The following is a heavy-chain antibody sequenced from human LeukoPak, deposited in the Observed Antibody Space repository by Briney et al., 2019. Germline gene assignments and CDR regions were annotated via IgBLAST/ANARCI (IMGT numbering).Heavy chain of an antibody. D-gene: IGHD2-2*01. CDR1: GFTFSSYA. J-gene: IGHJ6*03. CDR3: AKDGHRYCSSTSCQYYYYYYYMDV. V-gene: IGHV3-23*01. Sequence: TGGSLRLSCAASGFTFSSYAMSWARQAPGKGLEWVSAISGSGGSTYYADSVKGRFTISRDNSKNTLHLQMNSLRAEDTAVYYCAKDGHRYCSSTSCQYYYYYYYMDVWGKGTTVTVSS. CDR2: ISGSGGST.